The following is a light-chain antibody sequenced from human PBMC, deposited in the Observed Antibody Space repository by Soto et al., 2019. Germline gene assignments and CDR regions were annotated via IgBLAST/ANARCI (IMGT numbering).Light chain of an antibody. CDR1: NIGSKR. CDR3: QVWDISTDPYV. J-gene: IGLJ1*01. V-gene: IGLV3-21*04. CDR2: YDS. Sequence: SYELTQPPSVSVAPEKTARITCGGNNIGSKRVHWYRQKPGQAPVLVIYYDSDRPSGIPERFSGSNSGNTATLTISRVEAGDEADYYCQVWDISTDPYVFGTGTKVTVL.